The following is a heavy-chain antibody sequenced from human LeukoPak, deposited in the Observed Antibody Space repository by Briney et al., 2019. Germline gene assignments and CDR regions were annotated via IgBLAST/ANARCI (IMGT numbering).Heavy chain of an antibody. CDR1: GYSISSGYY. D-gene: IGHD3-16*01. CDR2: IHHSGNT. Sequence: SETLSLTCAVSGYSISSGYYWGWIRQPPGKGLEWIGSIHHSGNTYYNAPLKSRVTISVDTSKNQLSLKLSSVTAADTAVYYCARTVYMGGRGGFYFDHWGQGTLVTVSS. CDR3: ARTVYMGGRGGFYFDH. V-gene: IGHV4-38-2*01. J-gene: IGHJ4*02.